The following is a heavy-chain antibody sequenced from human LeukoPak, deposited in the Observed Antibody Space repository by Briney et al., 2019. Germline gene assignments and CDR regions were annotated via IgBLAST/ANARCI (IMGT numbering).Heavy chain of an antibody. V-gene: IGHV1-69*01. CDR2: IIPIFGAP. CDR3: ARGSGTITMVRGVFYGMDV. J-gene: IGHJ6*02. D-gene: IGHD3-10*01. CDR1: GGTFSSYG. Sequence: ASVKVSCKASGGTFSSYGISWVRQAPGQGLEWMGGIIPIFGAPNYAQKFQGRVTITADESTSTAYMELSSLRSEDTAVYYCARGSGTITMVRGVFYGMDVWGQGTTVTVSS.